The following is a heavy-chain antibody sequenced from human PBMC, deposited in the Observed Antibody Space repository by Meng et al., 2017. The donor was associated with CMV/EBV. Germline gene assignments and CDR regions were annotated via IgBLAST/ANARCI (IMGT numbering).Heavy chain of an antibody. CDR1: GKTFTSYG. D-gene: IGHD1-26*01. V-gene: IGHV1-18*01. CDR3: ARDSAVGATTFDY. CDR2: ISAYNGNT. Sequence: VHLVYAGSEVKKSGAEVKFSCTASGKTFTSYGISWVRQGTGQGLEWMGWISAYNGNTNYAQKLQGRVTMTTDTSTSTAYMELRSLRSDDTAVYYCARDSAVGATTFDYWGQGTLVTVS. J-gene: IGHJ4*02.